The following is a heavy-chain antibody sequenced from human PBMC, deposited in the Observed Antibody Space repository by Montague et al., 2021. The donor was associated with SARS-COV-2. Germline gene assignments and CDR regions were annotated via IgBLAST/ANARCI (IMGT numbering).Heavy chain of an antibody. J-gene: IGHJ5*02. V-gene: IGHV4-59*08. D-gene: IGHD1-1*01. CDR2: IFYNGYT. CDR3: ARHSVSEDGTFFRSYFDP. Sequence: SETLSLTCTVSGGTVRDYYWNWIRQTPGKGLGWIGYIFYNGYTKYNPSLESRVTLSVDTPGNQFFLSLRSVTASDMATYFCARHSVSEDGTFFRSYFDPWGQGAQVIVSS. CDR1: GGTVRDYY.